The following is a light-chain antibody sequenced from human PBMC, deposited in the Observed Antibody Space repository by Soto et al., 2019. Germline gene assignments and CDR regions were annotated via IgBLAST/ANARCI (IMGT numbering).Light chain of an antibody. CDR1: QSVSSSY. CDR2: NTS. Sequence: EIVLTQSPGTLSLSPGVRATLFCRASQSVSSSYLAWYQQKPSQAPRLLIYNTSSRATGIPDRFSGSGSGTDFTLAISRLEPDDLAVYYCQQCGSSHSSGQGTKVELK. CDR3: QQCGSSHS. V-gene: IGKV3-20*01. J-gene: IGKJ1*01.